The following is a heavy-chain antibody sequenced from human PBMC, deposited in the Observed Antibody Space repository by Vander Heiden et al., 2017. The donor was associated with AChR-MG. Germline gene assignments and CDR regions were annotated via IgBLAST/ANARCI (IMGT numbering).Heavy chain of an antibody. CDR3: ARESTNVGRSGNFDY. V-gene: IGHV3-33*01. D-gene: IGHD3-10*01. Sequence: QVPLVESGGVVVQPGRALRLSCPASRLHSSSDGMHWVRQDPGKGLGWVALIWYDGSNKYYADSVKGRFTISRDNSKNPLYLQMNRLGAEDTAVYYCARESTNVGRSGNFDYWGQGTLVTVSS. CDR2: IWYDGSNK. J-gene: IGHJ4*02. CDR1: RLHSSSDG.